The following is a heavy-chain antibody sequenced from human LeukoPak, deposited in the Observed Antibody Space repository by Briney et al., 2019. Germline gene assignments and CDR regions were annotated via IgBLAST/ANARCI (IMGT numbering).Heavy chain of an antibody. V-gene: IGHV4-39*07. CDR2: IYYSGST. CDR1: GASISSSSYY. Sequence: SETLSLTCTVSGASISSSSYYWGWIRHPPGRGLEWFGSIYYSGSTYYNPSLKSRVTISVDTSKNQFSLKLSSVTAADTAVYYCARCSAASLDNWFDPWGQGTLVTVSS. CDR3: ARCSAASLDNWFDP. J-gene: IGHJ5*02. D-gene: IGHD6-13*01.